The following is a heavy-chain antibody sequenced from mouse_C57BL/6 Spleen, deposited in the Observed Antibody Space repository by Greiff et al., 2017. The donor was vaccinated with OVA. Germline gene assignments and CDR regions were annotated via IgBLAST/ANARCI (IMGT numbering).Heavy chain of an antibody. Sequence: VQLQQSGPELVKPGASVKMSCKASGYTFTDYNMHWVKQSHGKSLEWIGYINPNNGGTSYNQKFKGKATLTVNKSSSTAYMELRSLTSEDSAFYYCARSPANCDYFDYWGQGTTLTVSS. J-gene: IGHJ2*01. CDR2: INPNNGGT. D-gene: IGHD4-1*01. V-gene: IGHV1-22*01. CDR3: ARSPANCDYFDY. CDR1: GYTFTDYN.